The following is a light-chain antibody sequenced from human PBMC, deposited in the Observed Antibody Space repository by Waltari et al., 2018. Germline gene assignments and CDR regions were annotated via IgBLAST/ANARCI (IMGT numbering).Light chain of an antibody. Sequence: SFELTQPPSLSVSPGQTARITCSGDALSKQYAHWHQQRPGLAPVLVIYKDSERPSGMPGRFSGSSSGTTVTLTISGGQAEDEADYYCQSADSSGSVVFGGGTKLSVL. CDR1: ALSKQY. V-gene: IGLV3-25*03. CDR2: KDS. CDR3: QSADSSGSVV. J-gene: IGLJ2*01.